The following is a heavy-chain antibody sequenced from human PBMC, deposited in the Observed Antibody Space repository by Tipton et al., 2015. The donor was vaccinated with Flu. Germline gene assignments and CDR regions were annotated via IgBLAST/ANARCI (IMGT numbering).Heavy chain of an antibody. V-gene: IGHV4-39*01. D-gene: IGHD3-10*02. CDR3: ARLSYYDVDLKNFYFDY. Sequence: TLSLTCTVSGGSISSSPYYWGWIRQPPGKGLEWIANIYFNGATYFNPSLKSRVTISADTSKNQFSLKLSSLTATDTAVYYCARLSYYDVDLKNFYFDYWGQGALVTVSS. CDR1: GGSISSSPYY. J-gene: IGHJ4*02. CDR2: IYFNGAT.